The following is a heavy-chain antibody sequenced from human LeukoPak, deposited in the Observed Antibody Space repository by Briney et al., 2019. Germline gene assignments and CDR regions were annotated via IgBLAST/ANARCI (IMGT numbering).Heavy chain of an antibody. V-gene: IGHV4-59*01. D-gene: IGHD3-16*01. J-gene: IGHJ5*02. CDR3: ARDRDRGTFRFDP. CDR2: VYYSGIT. CDR1: GGSISTYY. Sequence: PSETPSLTCTVSGGSISTYYWNLVRQPPGKGLEWIGYVYYSGITNYNPSLKSRVTISIDTSKNQFSLKLNSVTAADTAVYYCARDRDRGTFRFDPWGQGTLVTVSS.